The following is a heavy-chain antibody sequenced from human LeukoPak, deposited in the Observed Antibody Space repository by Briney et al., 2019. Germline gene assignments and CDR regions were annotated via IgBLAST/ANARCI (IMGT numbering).Heavy chain of an antibody. CDR3: VKERSGGFFDY. J-gene: IGHJ4*02. CDR1: GFTFSSYA. Sequence: GGSLRLSCSASGFTFSSYAMHWVRQAPGKGLEYVSAISSSGGSTYYADLVKGRFTISRDNSKNTLYLQMSSLRPEDTAVYFCVKERSGGFFDYWGQGTLVTVSS. D-gene: IGHD1-26*01. V-gene: IGHV3-64D*09. CDR2: ISSSGGST.